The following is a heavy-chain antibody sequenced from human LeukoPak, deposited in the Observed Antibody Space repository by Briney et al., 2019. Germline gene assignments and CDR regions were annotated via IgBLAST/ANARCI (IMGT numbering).Heavy chain of an antibody. CDR3: ARARSGYDTPFDY. V-gene: IGHV4-39*01. CDR2: IYYSGST. D-gene: IGHD5-12*01. Sequence: SETLSLTCTVSGGPISSSSYYWGWIRQPPGKGLEWIGSIYYSGSTYYNPSLKSRVTISVDTSKNQFSLKLSSETAADTAVYYCARARSGYDTPFDYWGQGTLVTVSS. J-gene: IGHJ4*02. CDR1: GGPISSSSYY.